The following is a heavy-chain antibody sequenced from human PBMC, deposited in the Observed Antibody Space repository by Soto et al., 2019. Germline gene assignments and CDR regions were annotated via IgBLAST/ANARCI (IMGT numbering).Heavy chain of an antibody. CDR3: ASHPXLYSSTKVYFVESGMDV. V-gene: IGHV3-53*01. CDR1: GFTVSSNY. Sequence: PGGSLRLSCAASGFTVSSNYMSWVRQAPGKGLEWVSVIYSGGSTYYADSVKGRFTISRDNSKNTLYLQMNSLRAEDTAVYYCASHPXLYSSTKVYFVESGMDVWGPGTTVTVSS. CDR2: IYSGGST. D-gene: IGHD6-13*01. J-gene: IGHJ6*02.